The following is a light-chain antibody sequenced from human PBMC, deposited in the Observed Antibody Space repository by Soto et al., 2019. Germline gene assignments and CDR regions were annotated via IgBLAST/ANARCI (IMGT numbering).Light chain of an antibody. V-gene: IGLV2-14*01. Sequence: QSALTQPASVCGSPGQSISISCTGSSSDVGAYNYVAWYQQKPGKAPKLLIYEVDNRPSGISHRFSGSKSGNTASLTISGLQTEDEADYYCSSYTVINTAVFGGGTKLTVL. CDR3: SSYTVINTAV. CDR1: SSDVGAYNY. CDR2: EVD. J-gene: IGLJ3*02.